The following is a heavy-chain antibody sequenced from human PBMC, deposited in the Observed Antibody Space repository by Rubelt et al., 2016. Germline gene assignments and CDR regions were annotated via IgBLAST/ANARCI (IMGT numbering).Heavy chain of an antibody. CDR1: GGSFSGCY. V-gene: IGHV4-34*01. CDR2: INHSGST. CDR3: ARVRGWFDP. Sequence: QVQLQQWGAGLLKPSETLSLTCAVYGGSFSGCYWSWIRQPPGKGLEWLGEINHSGSTNYNPAPKSRVTISVDTSKNRFSLKLSSVTAADTAVYYCARVRGWFDPWGQGTLVTVSS. J-gene: IGHJ5*02.